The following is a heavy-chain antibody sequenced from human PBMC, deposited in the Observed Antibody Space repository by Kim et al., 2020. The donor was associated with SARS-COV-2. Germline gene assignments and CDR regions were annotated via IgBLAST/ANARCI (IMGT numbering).Heavy chain of an antibody. J-gene: IGHJ4*02. D-gene: IGHD3-10*01. CDR2: IRSKAYGGTT. CDR1: GFTFGDYA. V-gene: IGHV3-49*03. Sequence: GGSLRLSCTASGFTFGDYAMSWFRQAPGKGLEWVGFIRSKAYGGTTEYAASVKGRFTISRDDSKSIAYLQMNSLKTEDTAVYYCTREYYYGSGSYSGGARFDYWGQGTLVTVSS. CDR3: TREYYYGSGSYSGGARFDY.